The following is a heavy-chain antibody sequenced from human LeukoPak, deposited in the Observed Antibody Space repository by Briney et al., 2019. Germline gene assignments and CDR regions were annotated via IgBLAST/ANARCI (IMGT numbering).Heavy chain of an antibody. Sequence: PGGSLRLSCAASGFTFDDYAMHWVRQAPGKGLEWVSLISGDSGSTYYADSVKGRFTISRDNSKNSLYLQMNSLRNDDTALYYCAKDTEGYTYGYYCYGMDVWGQGTTVTVSS. CDR2: ISGDSGST. CDR1: GFTFDDYA. CDR3: AKDTEGYTYGYYCYGMDV. V-gene: IGHV3-43*02. D-gene: IGHD5-18*01. J-gene: IGHJ6*02.